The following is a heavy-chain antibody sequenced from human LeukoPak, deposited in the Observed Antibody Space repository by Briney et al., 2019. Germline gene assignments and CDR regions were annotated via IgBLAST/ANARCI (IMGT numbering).Heavy chain of an antibody. CDR2: ISYDGNNK. V-gene: IGHV3-30-3*01. CDR3: ARDSRIGGGMDV. Sequence: GRSLRLSCAASGFTFSSYAMHWVRQAPGKGLEWVAVISYDGNNKYYADSVKGRFTISRDNSKNTLYLQMNSLRAEDTAVYYCARDSRIGGGMDVWGQGTTVTVSS. CDR1: GFTFSSYA. J-gene: IGHJ6*02. D-gene: IGHD2-15*01.